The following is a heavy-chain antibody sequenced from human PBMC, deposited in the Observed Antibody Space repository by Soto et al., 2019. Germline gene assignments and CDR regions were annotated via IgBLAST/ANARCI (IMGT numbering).Heavy chain of an antibody. CDR2: IYYSGSN. J-gene: IGHJ4*02. Sequence: QVQLQESGPGLVKPSQTLSLTCTVSGGSISSGGYYWSWIRQHPGKGLEWTGYIYYSGSNYYNPSLKSRVTISVDTSKNQFSLKLSSVTAAHTAVYYCASGIPLATGPLGSRIDYWGQGTLVTVSS. V-gene: IGHV4-31*03. D-gene: IGHD7-27*01. CDR1: GGSISSGGYY. CDR3: ASGIPLATGPLGSRIDY.